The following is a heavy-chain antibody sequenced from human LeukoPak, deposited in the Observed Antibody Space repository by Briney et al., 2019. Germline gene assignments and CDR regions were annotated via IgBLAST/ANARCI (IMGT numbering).Heavy chain of an antibody. CDR3: AKERGYCSSTSCYALDY. Sequence: GGSVRLSCAASGFTFDDYAMHWVRQAPGKGLEWVSGISWNSGSIGYADSVKGRFTISRDNAKNSLYLQMNSLRAEDTALYYCAKERGYCSSTSCYALDYWGQGTLVTVSS. CDR1: GFTFDDYA. D-gene: IGHD2-2*01. V-gene: IGHV3-9*01. CDR2: ISWNSGSI. J-gene: IGHJ4*02.